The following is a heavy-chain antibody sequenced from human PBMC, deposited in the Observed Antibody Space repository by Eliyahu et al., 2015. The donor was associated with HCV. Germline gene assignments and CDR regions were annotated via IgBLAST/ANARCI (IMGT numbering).Heavy chain of an antibody. V-gene: IGHV4-34*01. D-gene: IGHD3-10*01. CDR1: AGSFSGYY. CDR2: INYSGRT. CDR3: ARVRFGESVYYYYNAVDV. J-gene: IGHJ6*02. Sequence: QVQLQQWGAGLLKPSETLSLTCAVYAGSFSGYYWSWIRQPPGKGLEWIGDINYSGRTNYNPSLESRLSISVDTSKNQFSLKLHSVTAADTAVYFCARVRFGESVYYYYNAVDVWGQGTTVTVSS.